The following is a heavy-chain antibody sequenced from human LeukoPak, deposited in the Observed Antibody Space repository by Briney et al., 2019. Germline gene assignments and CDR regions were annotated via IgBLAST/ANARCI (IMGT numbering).Heavy chain of an antibody. V-gene: IGHV3-21*01. J-gene: IGHJ4*02. CDR2: ISSSSSYI. Sequence: GGSPRLSCAASGFNLTNYAMHWVRQAPGKGLEWVSSISSSSSYIYYADSVKGRFTISRDNAKNSLYLQMNSLRAEDTAVYYCARDGGSYFPFDYWGQGTLVTVSS. CDR1: GFNLTNYA. D-gene: IGHD1-26*01. CDR3: ARDGGSYFPFDY.